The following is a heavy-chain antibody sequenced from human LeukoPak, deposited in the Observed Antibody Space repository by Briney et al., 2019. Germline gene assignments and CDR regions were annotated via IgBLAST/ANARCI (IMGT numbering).Heavy chain of an antibody. CDR2: ITGKANSYAT. CDR1: GFTFSGSA. J-gene: IGHJ4*02. Sequence: PGGSLRLSCAASGFTFSGSAMHWVRQASGKGLEWVGRITGKANSYATAYAASVKGRFTISRDDSKNTAYLQMNSLKTEDTAVYYCTRLYSNRDYWGQGTLVTVSS. V-gene: IGHV3-73*01. CDR3: TRLYSNRDY. D-gene: IGHD1-14*01.